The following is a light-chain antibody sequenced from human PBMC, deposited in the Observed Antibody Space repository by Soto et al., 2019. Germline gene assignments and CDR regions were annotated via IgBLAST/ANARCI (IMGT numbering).Light chain of an antibody. CDR2: GAS. CDR3: QQYGASPT. Sequence: PGEIATFSCMPSQSVSSTKFAWYQQKPGQAPRVLLYGASSRAPGIPDRFGGSGSGTDFTLTIRRLEPEDFAVYFCQQYGASPTFGPGTRLEIK. J-gene: IGKJ5*01. CDR1: QSVSSTK. V-gene: IGKV3-20*01.